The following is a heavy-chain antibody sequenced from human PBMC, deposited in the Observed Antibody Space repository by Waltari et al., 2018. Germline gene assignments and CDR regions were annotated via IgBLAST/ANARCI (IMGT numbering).Heavy chain of an antibody. Sequence: EVQLVEAGGDLVQPGGSRRLSCAASGCTLSDTWMHWVRQAPGKGLVWVSRINGDGYGITYSDSVQGRFTISRDNTKNTLYLQLNSLRAEDTAVYYCARKGGRGYTYGPFYFDYWGRGTLVTVSS. CDR1: GCTLSDTW. V-gene: IGHV3-74*01. CDR2: INGDGYGI. D-gene: IGHD5-18*01. J-gene: IGHJ4*02. CDR3: ARKGGRGYTYGPFYFDY.